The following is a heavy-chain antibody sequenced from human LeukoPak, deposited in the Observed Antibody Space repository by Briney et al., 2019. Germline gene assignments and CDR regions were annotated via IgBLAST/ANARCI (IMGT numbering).Heavy chain of an antibody. J-gene: IGHJ5*02. D-gene: IGHD1-26*01. Sequence: GASVKVSCKVSGYSLTELSMHWVRQAPGKGLEWMGGFDPEDGETIYAQKFQGRGSMTKDTSTDTAYMELSSLRSEDTAVYYCATVRSGSYPPQYNWFDPWGQGTLVPVSS. CDR3: ATVRSGSYPPQYNWFDP. V-gene: IGHV1-24*01. CDR1: GYSLTELS. CDR2: FDPEDGET.